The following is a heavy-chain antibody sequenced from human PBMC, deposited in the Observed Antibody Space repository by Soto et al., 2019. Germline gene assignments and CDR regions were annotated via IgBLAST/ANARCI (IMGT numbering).Heavy chain of an antibody. D-gene: IGHD1-1*01. CDR3: ARDRNWNDVPPIDY. J-gene: IGHJ4*02. CDR1: GFTFSSYG. CDR2: IWYDGSNK. Sequence: QVQLVESGGGVVQPGRSLRLSCAASGFTFSSYGMHWVRQAPGKGLEWVAVIWYDGSNKYYADSVKGRFTISRDNSKNTLYLQMNSLRAEDTAVDYCARDRNWNDVPPIDYWGQGTLVTVSS. V-gene: IGHV3-33*01.